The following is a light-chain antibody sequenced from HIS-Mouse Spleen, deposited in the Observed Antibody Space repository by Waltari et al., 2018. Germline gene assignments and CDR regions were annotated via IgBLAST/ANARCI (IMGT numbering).Light chain of an antibody. Sequence: DIVMTQSPLSLPVTPGEPASISCRSSQSLLHSNGYNYLDWYLQKPGQSPQLLCYLGSNRASGVPDRFSGSGSGTDFTLKISRVEAEDVGVYYCMQALQTRYTFGQGTKLEIK. CDR2: LGS. V-gene: IGKV2-28*01. CDR3: MQALQTRYT. CDR1: QSLLHSNGYNY. J-gene: IGKJ2*01.